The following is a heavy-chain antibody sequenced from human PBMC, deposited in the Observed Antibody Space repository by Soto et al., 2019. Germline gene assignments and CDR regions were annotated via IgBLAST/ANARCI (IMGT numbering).Heavy chain of an antibody. D-gene: IGHD6-13*01. V-gene: IGHV4-4*02. Sequence: SETLSLTCAISGGSISSSNWWSWVRQPPGKGLEWIGEIYHSGSTNYNPSLKSRVTISVDKSKNQFSLKLSSVTAADTAVYYCDRSVFLEAAGSPIFDYWGQGTLVTVSS. CDR1: GGSISSSNW. CDR2: IYHSGST. CDR3: DRSVFLEAAGSPIFDY. J-gene: IGHJ4*02.